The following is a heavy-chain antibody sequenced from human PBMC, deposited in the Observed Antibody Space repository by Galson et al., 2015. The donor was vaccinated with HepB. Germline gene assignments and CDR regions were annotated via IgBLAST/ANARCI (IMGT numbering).Heavy chain of an antibody. Sequence: SVKVSCKASGGTFSSYAISWVRQAPGQGLEWMGGIIPIFGTANYAQKFQGRVTITADESTSTAYMELSSLRSEDTAVYYCARGVVDTAMVPVGDSSTACPAPFDYWGQGTLVTVSS. CDR2: IIPIFGTA. CDR1: GGTFSSYA. D-gene: IGHD5-18*01. V-gene: IGHV1-69*13. CDR3: ARGVVDTAMVPVGDSSTACPAPFDY. J-gene: IGHJ4*02.